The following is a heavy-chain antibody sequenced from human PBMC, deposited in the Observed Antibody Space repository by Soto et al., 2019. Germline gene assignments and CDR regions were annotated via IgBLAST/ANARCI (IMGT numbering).Heavy chain of an antibody. CDR1: GGSISSSSYY. CDR2: IYYSGST. D-gene: IGHD6-13*01. Sequence: PSETLSLTCTVSGGSISSSSYYWGWIRQPPGKGLEWIGSIYYSGSTYYNPSLKSRVTISVDTSKNQFSLKLSSVTAADTAVYYCARFRIAAAGTSDYWGQGTLVTVSS. J-gene: IGHJ4*02. CDR3: ARFRIAAAGTSDY. V-gene: IGHV4-39*01.